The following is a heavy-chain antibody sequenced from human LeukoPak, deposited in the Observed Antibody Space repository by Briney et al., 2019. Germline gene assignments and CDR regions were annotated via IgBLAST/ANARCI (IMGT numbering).Heavy chain of an antibody. CDR2: IYSGGST. CDR3: ARVRYYGSGSYYLDY. J-gene: IGHJ4*02. CDR1: GFTVSSNY. D-gene: IGHD3-10*01. V-gene: IGHV3-53*04. Sequence: GGSLRLSCAASGFTVSSNYMSWVRQAPGKGLEWVSVIYSGGSTYYSDSVKGRFTISRHNSKNTLYLQMNSLRAEDTAVYYCARVRYYGSGSYYLDYWGQGTLVTVSS.